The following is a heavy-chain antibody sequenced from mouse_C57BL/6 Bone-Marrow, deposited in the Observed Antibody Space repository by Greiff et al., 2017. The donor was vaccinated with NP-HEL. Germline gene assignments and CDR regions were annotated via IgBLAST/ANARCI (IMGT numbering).Heavy chain of an antibody. CDR3: AKGDGYYENFDY. V-gene: IGHV1-82*01. D-gene: IGHD2-3*01. CDR2: IYPGDGDT. CDR1: GYAFSSSW. Sequence: VQLKESGPELVKPGASVKISCKASGYAFSSSWMNWVKQRPGKGLEWIGRIYPGDGDTNYNGKFKGKATLTADKSSSTAYMQLSSLTSEDSAVHFCAKGDGYYENFDYWGQGTTLTVSS. J-gene: IGHJ2*01.